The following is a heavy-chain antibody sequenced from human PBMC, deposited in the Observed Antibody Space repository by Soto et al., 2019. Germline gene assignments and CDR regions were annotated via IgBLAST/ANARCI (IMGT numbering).Heavy chain of an antibody. D-gene: IGHD6-13*01. Sequence: PGGSLRLSCAASGFTFSSYGMHWVRQAPGKGLEWVAVIWYDGSNKYYADSVKGRFTISRDNSKNTLYLQMNSLRAEDTAVYYCARAAGTPSYYFDYWGQGTLVTVSS. J-gene: IGHJ4*02. CDR2: IWYDGSNK. CDR1: GFTFSSYG. V-gene: IGHV3-33*01. CDR3: ARAAGTPSYYFDY.